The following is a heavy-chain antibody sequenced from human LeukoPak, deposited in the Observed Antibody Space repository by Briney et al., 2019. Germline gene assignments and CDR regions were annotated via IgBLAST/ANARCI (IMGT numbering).Heavy chain of an antibody. CDR1: GGTFSSYA. CDR3: ASHDHGSGSPRAFDI. Sequence: SVKVSCKASGGTFSSYAISWVRQAPGQGLEWMGRIIPIFGTANYAQKFQGRVTMTRDTSTSTVYMELSSLRSEDTAVYYCASHDHGSGSPRAFDIWGQGTMVTVSS. CDR2: IIPIFGTA. J-gene: IGHJ3*02. D-gene: IGHD3-10*01. V-gene: IGHV1-69*05.